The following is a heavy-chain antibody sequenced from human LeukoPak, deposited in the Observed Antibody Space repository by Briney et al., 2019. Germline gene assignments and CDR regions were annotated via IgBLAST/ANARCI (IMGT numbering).Heavy chain of an antibody. Sequence: GASVKVSCKASGCTFSSYAISWVRQAPGQGLEWMGRISPIFGTANYAQKFQGRVTITTDECTSTAYMELSSLRSEDTAVYYCARRSDSSGYHDAFDIWGQGTMVTVSS. D-gene: IGHD3-22*01. CDR2: ISPIFGTA. CDR3: ARRSDSSGYHDAFDI. CDR1: GCTFSSYA. J-gene: IGHJ3*02. V-gene: IGHV1-69*05.